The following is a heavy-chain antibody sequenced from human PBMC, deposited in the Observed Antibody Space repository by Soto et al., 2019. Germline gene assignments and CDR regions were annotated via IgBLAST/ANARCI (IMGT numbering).Heavy chain of an antibody. CDR1: GFTFSSYA. CDR2: ISYDGSNK. D-gene: IGHD3-22*01. J-gene: IGHJ4*02. CDR3: ARGGRSGYNSKY. Sequence: GGSLRLSCAASGFTFSSYAMHWVRQAPGKGLEWVAVISYDGSNKYYADSVKGRFTISRDNSKNTLYLQTNSLRAEDTAVYYCARGGRSGYNSKYWGQGTLVTVS. V-gene: IGHV3-30-3*01.